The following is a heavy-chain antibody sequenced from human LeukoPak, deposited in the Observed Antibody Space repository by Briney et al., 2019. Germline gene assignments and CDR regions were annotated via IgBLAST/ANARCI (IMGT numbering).Heavy chain of an antibody. CDR2: ISYDGSNK. J-gene: IGHJ5*02. Sequence: GGSLRLSCAASGFTFSSYGMHWVRQAPGKGLEWVAVISYDGSNKYYADSVKGRFTISRDNSKNTLYLQMNSLRAEDTAVYYCARDNPPYCGGDCYLNWFDPWGQGTLVTVSS. CDR1: GFTFSSYG. V-gene: IGHV3-30*03. CDR3: ARDNPPYCGGDCYLNWFDP. D-gene: IGHD2-21*02.